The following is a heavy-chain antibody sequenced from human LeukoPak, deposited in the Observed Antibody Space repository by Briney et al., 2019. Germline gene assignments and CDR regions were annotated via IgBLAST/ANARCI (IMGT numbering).Heavy chain of an antibody. J-gene: IGHJ4*02. V-gene: IGHV3-48*03. CDR1: GFTFSSYE. CDR3: AKKRTYYDSWSGFAMDY. Sequence: GGSLRLSCAASGFTFSSYEMNWVRQAPGKGLEWVSYISSSGSTIYYADSVKGRFTVSRDNSKNTLYLQMTSLGAEDTAVYYCAKKRTYYDSWSGFAMDYWGQGALVTVSS. CDR2: ISSSGSTI. D-gene: IGHD3-3*01.